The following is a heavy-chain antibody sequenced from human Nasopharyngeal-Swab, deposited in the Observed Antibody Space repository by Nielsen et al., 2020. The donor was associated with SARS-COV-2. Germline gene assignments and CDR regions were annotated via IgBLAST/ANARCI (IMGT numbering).Heavy chain of an antibody. Sequence: SETLSLTCPVSGGSISSYYWSWIRQPRGKGLEWIGYIYYSGSTNYNPSLKSRVTISVDTSKNQFSLKLSSVTAADTAVYYCARGTPYCSSTSCYSWFDPWGQGTLVTVSS. CDR3: ARGTPYCSSTSCYSWFDP. D-gene: IGHD2-2*01. CDR1: GGSISSYY. V-gene: IGHV4-59*13. CDR2: IYYSGST. J-gene: IGHJ5*02.